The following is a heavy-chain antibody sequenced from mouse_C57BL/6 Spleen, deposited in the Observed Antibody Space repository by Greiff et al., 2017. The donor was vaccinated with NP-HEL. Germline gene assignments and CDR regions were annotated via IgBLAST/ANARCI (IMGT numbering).Heavy chain of an antibody. J-gene: IGHJ1*03. D-gene: IGHD1-1*01. Sequence: EVQLVESGGDLVKPGGSLKLSCAASGFTFSSYGMSWVRQTPDKRLEWVATISSGGSYTYYPDSVKGRFTISRDNAKNTLYLQMSSLKSEDTAMYYCARHPGSGYLDVWGTGTTVTVSS. CDR3: ARHPGSGYLDV. V-gene: IGHV5-6*01. CDR2: ISSGGSYT. CDR1: GFTFSSYG.